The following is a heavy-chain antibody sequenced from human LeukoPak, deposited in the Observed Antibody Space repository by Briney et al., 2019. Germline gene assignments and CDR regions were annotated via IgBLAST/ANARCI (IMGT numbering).Heavy chain of an antibody. V-gene: IGHV3-48*02. CDR1: GFTFSTYS. Sequence: GGSLRLSCAASGFTFSTYSMNWVRQAPGKGLEWLLYITSTSGTIYYADSVKGRFTISRDNAKNSLYLQMNSLRDEDTAVYYCARVRGGNYQPLNFDYWGQGTLVTVSS. D-gene: IGHD4/OR15-4a*01. J-gene: IGHJ4*02. CDR3: ARVRGGNYQPLNFDY. CDR2: ITSTSGTI.